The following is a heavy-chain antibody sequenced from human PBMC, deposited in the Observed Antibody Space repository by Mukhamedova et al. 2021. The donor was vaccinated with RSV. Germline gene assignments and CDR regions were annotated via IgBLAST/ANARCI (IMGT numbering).Heavy chain of an antibody. Sequence: GRFTISRDDSKNTLYLQMNSLKTEDTAVYYCATPVDWLDPWGQGTLVTVSS. J-gene: IGHJ5*02. V-gene: IGHV3-15*01. CDR3: ATPVDWLDP.